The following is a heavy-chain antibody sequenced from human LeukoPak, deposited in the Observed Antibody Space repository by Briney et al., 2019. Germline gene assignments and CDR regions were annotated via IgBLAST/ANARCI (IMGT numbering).Heavy chain of an antibody. CDR3: AADRGDYSGSYWTAFDI. Sequence: ASVKVSCKVSEYPLTELSMHWVRQAPGKGLEWLGGFDPEDGEIIYARKFQGRVTMSDDTSTDTAYMELGSLRSDDTAVYYCAADRGDYSGSYWTAFDIWGQGTMVTVSS. CDR2: FDPEDGEI. J-gene: IGHJ3*02. V-gene: IGHV1-24*01. CDR1: EYPLTELS. D-gene: IGHD1-26*01.